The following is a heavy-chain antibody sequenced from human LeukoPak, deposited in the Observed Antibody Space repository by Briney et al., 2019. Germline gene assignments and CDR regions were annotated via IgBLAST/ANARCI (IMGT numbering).Heavy chain of an antibody. CDR3: ARHILGVTDSAFDY. Sequence: SETLSLTCTVSGGSISSYYWSWIRQPAGKGLEWIGRIYTSGSTNYNPSLKSRVTMSVDTSKNQFSLKLSSVTAADTAVYYCARHILGVTDSAFDYWGQGTLVTVSS. V-gene: IGHV4-4*07. J-gene: IGHJ4*02. CDR2: IYTSGST. D-gene: IGHD3-22*01. CDR1: GGSISSYY.